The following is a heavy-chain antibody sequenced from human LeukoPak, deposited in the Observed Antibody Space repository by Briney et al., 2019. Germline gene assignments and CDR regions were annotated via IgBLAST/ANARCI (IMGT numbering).Heavy chain of an antibody. CDR2: INPNSGGK. CDR3: ARDVAYTL. Sequence: ASVKVSCKASGYTSTSYYMHWVRKAHGQGLERMRWINPNSGGKNYAQKYQGRVTMTRDPSISTAYMELSRLRSDDTAVYYCARDVAYTLWGQGTLVTVSS. CDR1: GYTSTSYY. J-gene: IGHJ4*02. V-gene: IGHV1-2*02. D-gene: IGHD4-11*01.